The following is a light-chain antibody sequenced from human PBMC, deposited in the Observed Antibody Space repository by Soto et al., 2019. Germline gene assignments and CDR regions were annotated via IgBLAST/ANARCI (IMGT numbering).Light chain of an antibody. Sequence: SYELTQPPSVSVSPGQTASITCSGDKLGDKYACWYQRKPGQSPVLVIYQDSKRPSGIPERFSGSNSGNTATLTISGTQAMDEADYYCQAWDSSTASCVFGTGTKLTVL. CDR2: QDS. CDR1: KLGDKY. V-gene: IGLV3-1*01. CDR3: QAWDSSTASCV. J-gene: IGLJ1*01.